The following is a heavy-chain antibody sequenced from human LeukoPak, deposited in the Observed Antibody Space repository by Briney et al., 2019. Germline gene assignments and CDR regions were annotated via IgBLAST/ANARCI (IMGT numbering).Heavy chain of an antibody. Sequence: SSETLSLTCTVSGGSISTYYWSWIRQPPGKGLEWIGYIYYTGSTNYNPSLKSRVTISVDTSKNQFSLKLSSVTAADTAVYYCARDRGDGYDYFWDYWGQGTLVTVSS. CDR3: ARDRGDGYDYFWDY. D-gene: IGHD5-12*01. CDR1: GGSISTYY. J-gene: IGHJ4*02. CDR2: IYYTGST. V-gene: IGHV4-59*01.